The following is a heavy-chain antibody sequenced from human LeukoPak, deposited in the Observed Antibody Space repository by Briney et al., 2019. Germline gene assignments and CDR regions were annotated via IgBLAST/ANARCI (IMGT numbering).Heavy chain of an antibody. V-gene: IGHV3-64*01. J-gene: IGHJ4*02. CDR2: ISSNGGST. Sequence: GGSLRLSCAASGFTFSSYAMHWVRQAPGKGLEYVSAISSNGGSTYYANSVKGRFTISRDNSKNTLYLQMGSLRAEDMAVYYCARGVAVAEPSDYWGQGTLVTVSS. CDR3: ARGVAVAEPSDY. CDR1: GFTFSSYA. D-gene: IGHD6-19*01.